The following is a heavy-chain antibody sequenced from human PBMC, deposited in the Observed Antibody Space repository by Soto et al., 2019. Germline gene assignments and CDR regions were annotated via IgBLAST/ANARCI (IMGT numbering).Heavy chain of an antibody. J-gene: IGHJ4*02. CDR2: INEDGSEK. CDR3: ARGDNPEY. Sequence: EVLLVESGGGLVQPGGSLRLSCAASGFTFSSHWMTWVRQAPGKGLERVANINEDGSEKYYVDSVKGRFTISRDNAKNSLYLQMNSLRAEDTALFYCARGDNPEYGGQGTLVTVSS. CDR1: GFTFSSHW. D-gene: IGHD1-1*01. V-gene: IGHV3-7*01.